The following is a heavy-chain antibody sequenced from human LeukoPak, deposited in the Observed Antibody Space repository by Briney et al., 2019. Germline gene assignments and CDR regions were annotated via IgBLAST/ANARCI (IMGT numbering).Heavy chain of an antibody. CDR1: GGSFSGYY. D-gene: IGHD6-13*01. Sequence: SETLSLTCAVSGGSFSGYYWNWIRQSPGKGLEWIGEINHSGSTNYNPSLKSRVTISVDTSKNQFSLKLSSVTAADTAVYYCARRQSSSWYLRPYYYYYYMDVWGKGTTVTISS. CDR2: INHSGST. V-gene: IGHV4-34*01. J-gene: IGHJ6*03. CDR3: ARRQSSSWYLRPYYYYYYMDV.